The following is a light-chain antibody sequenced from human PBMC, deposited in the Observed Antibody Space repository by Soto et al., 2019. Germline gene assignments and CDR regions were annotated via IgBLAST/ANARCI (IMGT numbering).Light chain of an antibody. J-gene: IGLJ2*01. CDR2: EGS. CDR1: GSDVRNYPL. Sequence: QSALTQPASVSGSPGQSITISCSGTGSDVRNYPLVSWYQQHPGKAPKLVIYEGSKRPSGISHRFSGSKSGYTASLTISGLQADDEADYYCSAYAGTRVLFGGGTKLTVL. CDR3: SAYAGTRVL. V-gene: IGLV2-23*01.